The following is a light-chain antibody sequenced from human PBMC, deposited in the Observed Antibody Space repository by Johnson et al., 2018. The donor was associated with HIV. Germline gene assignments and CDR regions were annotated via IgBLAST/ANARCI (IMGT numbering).Light chain of an antibody. V-gene: IGLV1-51*01. J-gene: IGLJ1*01. CDR3: GTWDSSLSAYV. CDR1: SSNIGNNY. CDR2: DNN. Sequence: QPVLTQPPSVSAAPGQKVTISCSGSSSNIGNNYVSWYQQVPGTGPKLLIYDNNKRPSGIPDQFSGSKSGTSATLGITGLQTGDEADYYCGTWDSSLSAYVLATGTKGTVL.